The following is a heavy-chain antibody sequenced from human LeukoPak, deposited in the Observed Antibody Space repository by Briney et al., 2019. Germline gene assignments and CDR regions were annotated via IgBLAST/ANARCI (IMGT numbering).Heavy chain of an antibody. J-gene: IGHJ6*03. Sequence: ASVKVSCKASGHTFTSYYMHWVRQAPGQGLEWMGIINPSGGSTSYAQKFQGRVTMTRDTSTSTVYMELSSLRSEDTAVYYCARAHSSFFYYYYMDVWGKGTTVTVSS. CDR1: GHTFTSYY. CDR2: INPSGGST. CDR3: ARAHSSFFYYYYMDV. V-gene: IGHV1-46*01. D-gene: IGHD2-21*01.